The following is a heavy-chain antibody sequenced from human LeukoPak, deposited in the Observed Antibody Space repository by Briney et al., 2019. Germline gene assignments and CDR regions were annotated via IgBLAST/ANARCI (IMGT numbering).Heavy chain of an antibody. V-gene: IGHV4-31*03. J-gene: IGHJ3*02. CDR2: IYYSGST. D-gene: IGHD3-22*01. Sequence: PSQTPSLTCTVSGGSISSGGYYWSWIRQHPGKGLEWIGYIYYSGSTYYNPSLKSRVTISVDTSKNQFSLKLSSVTAADTAVYYCARDSDYYDSSGYYSYDAFDIWGQGTMVTVSS. CDR3: ARDSDYYDSSGYYSYDAFDI. CDR1: GGSISSGGYY.